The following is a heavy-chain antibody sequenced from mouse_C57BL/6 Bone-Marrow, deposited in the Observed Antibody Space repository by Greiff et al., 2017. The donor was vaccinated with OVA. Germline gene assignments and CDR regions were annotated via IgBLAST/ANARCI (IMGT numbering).Heavy chain of an antibody. D-gene: IGHD1-1*01. J-gene: IGHJ1*03. CDR3: ARDPYGSSSHWYFDV. V-gene: IGHV1-82*01. Sequence: QVQLKESGPELVKPGASVKISCKASGYAFSSSWMNWVKQRPGKGLEWIGRIYPGDGDTNYNGKFKGKATLTADKSSSTAYMQLSSLTSEDSAVYFCARDPYGSSSHWYFDVWGTGTTVTVSS. CDR2: IYPGDGDT. CDR1: GYAFSSSW.